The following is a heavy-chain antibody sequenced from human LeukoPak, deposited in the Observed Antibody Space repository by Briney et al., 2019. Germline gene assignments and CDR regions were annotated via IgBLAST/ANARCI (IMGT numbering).Heavy chain of an antibody. V-gene: IGHV4-39*01. D-gene: IGHD2-8*01. J-gene: IGHJ4*02. Sequence: SETLSLTCTVSGGSISSSSYYWGWIRQPPGKGLEWIGSIYYSGSTYYNPSLKSRVTISVDTSKNQFSLKLSSVTAADTAVYYGARLVVLMVYAPALGYFDYWGQGTLVTVSS. CDR1: GGSISSSSYY. CDR3: ARLVVLMVYAPALGYFDY. CDR2: IYYSGST.